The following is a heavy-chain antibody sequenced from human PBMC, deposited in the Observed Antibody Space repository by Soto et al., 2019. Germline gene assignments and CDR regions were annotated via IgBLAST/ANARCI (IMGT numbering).Heavy chain of an antibody. CDR2: IKQDGSEK. CDR3: ARDLRLDSSGWYVDY. CDR1: GFTFSSYL. D-gene: IGHD6-19*01. Sequence: GGSLRLSCAASGFTFSSYLMSWVRQSPGKGLEWVANIKQDGSEKYYVDSVKGRFTISGDNAKNSLYLQMNSLRAEDTAVYYCARDLRLDSSGWYVDYWGQGTLVTVSS. V-gene: IGHV3-7*03. J-gene: IGHJ4*02.